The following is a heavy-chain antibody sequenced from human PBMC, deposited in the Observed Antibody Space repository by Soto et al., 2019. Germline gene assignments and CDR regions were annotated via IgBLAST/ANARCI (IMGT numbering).Heavy chain of an antibody. CDR1: GFTFSSYE. Sequence: EVQLVESGGGLVQPGGSLRLSCAASGFTFSSYEMNWVRQAPGKGLEWVSYISSSGTTIYYADSVKGRFTIARDNAKNSLFLQMNSVRAEDTAVYYCVRVRLYYSGSGPPCWFDPWGQGTLVIVSS. CDR2: ISSSGTTI. D-gene: IGHD3-10*01. J-gene: IGHJ5*02. CDR3: VRVRLYYSGSGPPCWFDP. V-gene: IGHV3-48*03.